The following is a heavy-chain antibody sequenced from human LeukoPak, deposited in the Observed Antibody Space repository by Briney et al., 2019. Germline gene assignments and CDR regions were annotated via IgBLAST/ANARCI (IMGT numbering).Heavy chain of an antibody. CDR3: ARLATHGDY. D-gene: IGHD5-24*01. CDR1: GFTFSTYG. Sequence: PGGSLRLSCAASGFTFSTYGMHWVRQAPGKGLEWVAFIRYDGSNKYYAEFVKGRFTISRDNSKNTQYLQMNSLRAEDTAVYYCARLATHGDYWGQGTLVTVSS. CDR2: IRYDGSNK. J-gene: IGHJ4*02. V-gene: IGHV3-30*02.